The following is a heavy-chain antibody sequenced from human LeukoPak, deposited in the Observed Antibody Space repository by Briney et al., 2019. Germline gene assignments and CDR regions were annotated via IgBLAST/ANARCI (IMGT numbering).Heavy chain of an antibody. D-gene: IGHD6-13*01. CDR1: GGSFSGYY. V-gene: IGHV4-34*01. J-gene: IGHJ1*01. Sequence: SETLSLTCAVYGGSFSGYYWSWIRQPPGKGLEWIGEINHSGSTNYNPSLKSRVTISVDTSKNQFSLKLSSVTAADMAVYYCASSLSSSWYNGYFQHWGQGTLVTVSS. CDR2: INHSGST. CDR3: ASSLSSSWYNGYFQH.